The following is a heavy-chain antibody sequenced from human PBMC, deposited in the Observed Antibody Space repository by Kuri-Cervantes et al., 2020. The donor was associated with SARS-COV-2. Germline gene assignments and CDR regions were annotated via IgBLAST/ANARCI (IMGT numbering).Heavy chain of an antibody. Sequence: SVKVSCKASGYTFTSYGISWVRQAPGQGLEWMGGIIPILGITNYAQNFQGRVTFTADKSTSTAYMELHSPTSEDSAVYYCARTVTYRSVMDVWGQGTTVTVYS. J-gene: IGHJ6*02. CDR2: IIPILGIT. CDR3: ARTVTYRSVMDV. V-gene: IGHV1-69*10. D-gene: IGHD6-19*01. CDR1: GYTFTSYG.